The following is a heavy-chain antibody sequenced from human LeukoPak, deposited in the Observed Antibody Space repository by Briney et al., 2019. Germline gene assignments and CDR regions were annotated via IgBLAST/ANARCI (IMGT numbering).Heavy chain of an antibody. CDR3: ARDAVGDRGNDFGF. Sequence: GGSLRLSCAASGFTFSSYEKNWVRQAPGTGLERVTTIKYDGSVNYYADSVRGRFTVSRDYSKNTMDLQMNGMGVEDTALYFCARDAVGDRGNDFGFWGQVAMVS. CDR1: GFTFSSYE. V-gene: IGHV3-33*08. CDR2: IKYDGSVN. J-gene: IGHJ4*03. D-gene: IGHD1-26*01.